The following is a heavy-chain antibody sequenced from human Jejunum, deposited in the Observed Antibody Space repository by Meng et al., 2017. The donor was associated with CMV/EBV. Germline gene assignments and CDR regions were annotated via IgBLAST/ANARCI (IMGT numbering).Heavy chain of an antibody. Sequence: GYRFTNYWIGWVRQMPGRGLEWMGIIHPYDSDARYSPSFQGQVTFSVDRSMSTAYLQWSSLKASDTAIYYCARGGTYDFWSGSDYWGQGTLVTVSS. V-gene: IGHV5-51*01. CDR2: IHPYDSDA. D-gene: IGHD3-3*01. CDR3: ARGGTYDFWSGSDY. CDR1: GYRFTNYW. J-gene: IGHJ4*02.